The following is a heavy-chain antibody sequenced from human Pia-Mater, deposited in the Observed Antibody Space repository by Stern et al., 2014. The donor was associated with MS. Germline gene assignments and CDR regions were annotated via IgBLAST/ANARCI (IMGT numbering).Heavy chain of an antibody. J-gene: IGHJ5*02. V-gene: IGHV4-39*01. CDR3: ARWAYSSGWYNWFDP. CDR1: GGSISSSSYY. D-gene: IGHD3-22*01. CDR2: IYYSGST. Sequence: QLQLQESGPGLVKPSETLSLTCTVSGGSISSSSYYWGWIRQPPGKGLEWIGSIYYSGSTYYNPSLKSRVTISVDTSKNQFSLKWSSGTAADTAVYYCARWAYSSGWYNWFDPWGQGTLVTVSS.